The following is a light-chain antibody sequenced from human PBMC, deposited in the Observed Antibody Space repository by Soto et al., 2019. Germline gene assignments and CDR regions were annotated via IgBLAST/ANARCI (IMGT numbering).Light chain of an antibody. CDR1: SSDVGGYNY. J-gene: IGLJ2*01. CDR2: DVS. Sequence: QSVLTQPPSASGSPGQSVTISCTGTSSDVGGYNYVSWYQQHPGKAPKLMIYDVSKRPSGVPDRFSGSKSGNTASLTVSGVEAEDEDDYSCSSYAGSNVVFGGGTKLTVL. CDR3: SSYAGSNVV. V-gene: IGLV2-8*01.